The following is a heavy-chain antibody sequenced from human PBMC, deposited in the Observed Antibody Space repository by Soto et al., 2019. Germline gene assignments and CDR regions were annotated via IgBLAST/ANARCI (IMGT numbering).Heavy chain of an antibody. J-gene: IGHJ4*02. CDR3: AHRLRRTPASGSGSWGPYYFDY. V-gene: IGHV2-5*02. CDR1: GFSLSTSGIG. CDR2: IYWDDDK. D-gene: IGHD3-10*01. Sequence: QITLKESGPTLVKPTQTLTLTCTFSGFSLSTSGIGVGWIRQPPGKALEWLALIYWDDDKRYSPSLKSRLTIPKDNSKNQVVLTVTNMDPVDTATYYCAHRLRRTPASGSGSWGPYYFDYWGQGTLVTVPS.